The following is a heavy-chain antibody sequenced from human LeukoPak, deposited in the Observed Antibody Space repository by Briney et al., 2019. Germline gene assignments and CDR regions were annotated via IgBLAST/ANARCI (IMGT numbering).Heavy chain of an antibody. Sequence: GGSLRLSCAASGFTFDDYAMHWVRQAPGKGLEWVSLISWDGGSTYYADSVKGRFTISRDNSKNSLYLQMNSLRAEDTALYYCAKGRTGYDILTGFLPYYYYYYMDVWGKGTTVTVSS. D-gene: IGHD3-9*01. CDR3: AKGRTGYDILTGFLPYYYYYYMDV. J-gene: IGHJ6*03. CDR2: ISWDGGST. V-gene: IGHV3-43D*03. CDR1: GFTFDDYA.